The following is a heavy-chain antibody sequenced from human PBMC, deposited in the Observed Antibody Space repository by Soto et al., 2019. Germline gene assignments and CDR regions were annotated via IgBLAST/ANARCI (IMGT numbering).Heavy chain of an antibody. CDR3: ARDVYSGGWYNYFDP. CDR2: LSHDGGEE. Sequence: GESLKISCTASGFSLSTYGMDWVRQAPGKGLEWVAMLSHDGGEECYVDSVKGRFTISRDSSKNTLYLQMNSLTTEDTAVYFCARDVYSGGWYNYFDPWGQGTRVTVSS. D-gene: IGHD6-19*01. V-gene: IGHV3-30*03. CDR1: GFSLSTYG. J-gene: IGHJ5*02.